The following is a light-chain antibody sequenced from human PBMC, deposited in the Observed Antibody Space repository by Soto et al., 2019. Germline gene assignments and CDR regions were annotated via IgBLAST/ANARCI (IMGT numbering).Light chain of an antibody. CDR3: HHRSTWTPA. V-gene: IGKV3-11*01. Sequence: ETVLTQSPATLSLSPGERATLSCRASQSVSGHLAWYQQKPGQAPRFLMYDASTRATGVPARFSGSGSGTEFTLTISSLEAEDFGVYYCHHRSTWTPAFGQGTRLDI. J-gene: IGKJ5*01. CDR1: QSVSGH. CDR2: DAS.